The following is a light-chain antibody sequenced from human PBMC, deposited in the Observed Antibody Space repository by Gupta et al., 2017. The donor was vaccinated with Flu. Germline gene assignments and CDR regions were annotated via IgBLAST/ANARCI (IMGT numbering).Light chain of an antibody. CDR1: QSVRGY. V-gene: IGKV3-15*01. CDR2: GAS. Sequence: EVLMTQSPAALSVSPGERATLSCRASQSVRGYLAWYQQKPGQAPRLLIYGASTRATGIPARFSGSGSGTDFTLTISSLQSEDFAVYYCQQYDKWPPWTFGQGTKVEIK. J-gene: IGKJ1*01. CDR3: QQYDKWPPWT.